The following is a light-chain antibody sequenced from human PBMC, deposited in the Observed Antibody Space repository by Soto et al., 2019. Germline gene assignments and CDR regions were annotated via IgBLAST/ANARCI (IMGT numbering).Light chain of an antibody. CDR3: QQYNKWPPGN. CDR1: QSVSSN. CDR2: GAS. V-gene: IGKV3-15*01. Sequence: EIVMTQSPATLSVSPGERATLSCRASQSVSSNLAWYQQKPGQAPRLLIYGASSRATGIPARFRGTGSGTELTLTLSSLQSEDFAVYYCQQYNKWPPGNIGQGTKLEIK. J-gene: IGKJ2*01.